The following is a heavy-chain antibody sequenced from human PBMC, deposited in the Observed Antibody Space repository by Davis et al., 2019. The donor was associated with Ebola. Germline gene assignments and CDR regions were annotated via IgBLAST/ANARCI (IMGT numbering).Heavy chain of an antibody. CDR2: ISYDGSNK. D-gene: IGHD3-3*01. CDR1: GFTFSSYG. Sequence: GESLKISCAASGFTFSSYGMHWVRQAPGKGLEWVAVISYDGSNKYYADSVKGRFTISRDNSKNTLYLQMNSLRAEDTAVYYCAKVRLPYDFWSGGDRQYGMDVWGQGTTVTVSS. V-gene: IGHV3-30*18. J-gene: IGHJ6*02. CDR3: AKVRLPYDFWSGGDRQYGMDV.